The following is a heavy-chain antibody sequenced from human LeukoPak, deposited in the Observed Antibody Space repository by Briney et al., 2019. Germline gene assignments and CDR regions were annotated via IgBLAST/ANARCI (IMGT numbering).Heavy chain of an antibody. CDR3: AKRHCSSTDCYAFNY. V-gene: IGHV3-23*01. J-gene: IGHJ4*02. CDR2: ISGSGGST. CDR1: GFTYSSCI. Sequence: GGSLRLSCATSGFTYSSCIMAWVRQAPGKGLEWVSSISGSGGSTYYADSVKGRFTISRDNSMNTLYLQMNSLTAEDTAVYYCAKRHCSSTDCYAFNYWGQGTLVTVSS. D-gene: IGHD2-2*01.